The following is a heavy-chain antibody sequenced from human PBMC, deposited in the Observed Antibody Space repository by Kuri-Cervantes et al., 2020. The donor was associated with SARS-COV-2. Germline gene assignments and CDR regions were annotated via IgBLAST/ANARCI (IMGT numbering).Heavy chain of an antibody. CDR3: ARGGMMADY. V-gene: IGHV3-48*04. CDR1: GFTFSSYA. CDR2: TSTSGSNM. J-gene: IGHJ4*02. Sequence: GGSLRLSCAASGFTFSSYAMGWVRQAPGKGLEWVSYTSTSGSNMYFADSVTGRFTISRDNAKNSLYLQMNSLRAEDTAVYYCARGGMMADYWGQGTLVTVSS. D-gene: IGHD3-16*01.